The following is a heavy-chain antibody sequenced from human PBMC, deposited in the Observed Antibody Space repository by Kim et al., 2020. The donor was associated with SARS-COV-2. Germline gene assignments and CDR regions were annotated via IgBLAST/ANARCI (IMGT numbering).Heavy chain of an antibody. V-gene: IGHV4-30-2*01. CDR3: ARDPPGPNAVATMGYY. D-gene: IGHD5-12*01. Sequence: SETLSLTCAVSGGSISSGGYSWSWIRQPPGKGLEWIGYIYYSGSTYYNPSLKSRVTISVDRSKNQFSLKLSSVTAADTAVYYCARDPPGPNAVATMGYY. CDR1: GGSISSGGYS. J-gene: IGHJ6*01. CDR2: IYYSGST.